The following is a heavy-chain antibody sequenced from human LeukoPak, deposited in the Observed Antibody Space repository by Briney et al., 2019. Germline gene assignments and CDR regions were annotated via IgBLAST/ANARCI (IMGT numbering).Heavy chain of an antibody. V-gene: IGHV4-61*01. CDR1: GGSVSSGSYY. Sequence: SETLSLTCTVSGGSVSSGSYYWSWIRQPPGKGLEWIGYIYYSGSTNYNPSLKSRVTISVDTSKNQFSLKLSSVTAADTAVYYCARGGSVDIVVVPAAISIVNWFDPWGQGTLVTVSS. D-gene: IGHD2-2*02. J-gene: IGHJ5*02. CDR3: ARGGSVDIVVVPAAISIVNWFDP. CDR2: IYYSGST.